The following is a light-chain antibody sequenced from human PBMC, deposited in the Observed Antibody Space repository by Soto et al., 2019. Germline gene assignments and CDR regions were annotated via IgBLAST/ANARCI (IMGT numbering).Light chain of an antibody. Sequence: QSALTQPASVSGSLGQSITISCTGTSSDVGSYNLVSWYQQHPGKAPKLRIYEGSKRPSGVSNRFSGSKSVNTASLTISGLQAEDEADYYCCSYAGISTFPRFGGGTKLTVL. V-gene: IGLV2-23*03. J-gene: IGLJ2*01. CDR2: EGS. CDR1: SSDVGSYNL. CDR3: CSYAGISTFPR.